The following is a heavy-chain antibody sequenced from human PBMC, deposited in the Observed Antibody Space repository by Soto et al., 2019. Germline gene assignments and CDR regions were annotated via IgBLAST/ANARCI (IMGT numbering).Heavy chain of an antibody. CDR2: INHSGST. D-gene: IGHD2-8*01. V-gene: IGHV4-34*01. Sequence: SETLSLTCAVYGGSFSGYYWSWIRQPPGKGLEWIGEINHSGSTNYNPSLTSRVTISVDTSKNQFSLKLSSVTAADTAVYYCATNRGFAFYYFDSWGQGAQVTVSS. J-gene: IGHJ4*02. CDR3: ATNRGFAFYYFDS. CDR1: GGSFSGYY.